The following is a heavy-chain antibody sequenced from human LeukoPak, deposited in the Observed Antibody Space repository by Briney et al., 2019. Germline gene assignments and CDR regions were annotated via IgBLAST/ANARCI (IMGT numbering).Heavy chain of an antibody. Sequence: ASVKVSCKVSGYTLTELSMRWVRHAPGQGLEWMGVINPSGGSTSYAQKFQGRVTMTRDMSTSTVYMELSSLRSEDTAVYYCARGSFGDGYNTIYNWGQGTLGTVSS. D-gene: IGHD5-24*01. CDR1: GYTLTELS. J-gene: IGHJ4*02. CDR2: INPSGGST. CDR3: ARGSFGDGYNTIYN. V-gene: IGHV1-46*01.